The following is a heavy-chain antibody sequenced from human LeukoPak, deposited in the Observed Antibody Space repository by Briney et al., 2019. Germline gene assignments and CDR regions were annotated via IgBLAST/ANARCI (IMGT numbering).Heavy chain of an antibody. D-gene: IGHD4-17*01. CDR3: ARDSPYGSPAYYYYYGMDV. CDR2: IKQDGSEK. J-gene: IGHJ6*02. Sequence: GGSLRLSCAASGFTFSSHWMSWVRQAPGKGLEWVANIKQDGSEKYYVDSVKGRFTISRDNAKNSLYLQMNSLRAEDTAVYYCARDSPYGSPAYYYYYGMDVWGQGTTVTVSS. CDR1: GFTFSSHW. V-gene: IGHV3-7*01.